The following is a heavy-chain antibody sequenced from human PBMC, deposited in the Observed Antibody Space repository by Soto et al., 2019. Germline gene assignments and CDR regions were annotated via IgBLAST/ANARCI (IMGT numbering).Heavy chain of an antibody. J-gene: IGHJ4*02. Sequence: QVQLVESGGGVVQPGRSLRLSCEASGFTFSNYGMHWVRQAPGKGLEWVAVIWNDGSSRYYADSVKGRFTISRDNAKKTLFLQMNNLRAEDTVVYYCARPDIVAAIGGALDCWGQGTLVTVSS. CDR2: IWNDGSSR. CDR3: ARPDIVAAIGGALDC. V-gene: IGHV3-33*01. D-gene: IGHD5-12*01. CDR1: GFTFSNYG.